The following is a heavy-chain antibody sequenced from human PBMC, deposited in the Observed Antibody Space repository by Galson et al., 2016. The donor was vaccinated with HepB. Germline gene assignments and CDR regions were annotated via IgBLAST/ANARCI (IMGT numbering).Heavy chain of an antibody. V-gene: IGHV3-9*01. Sequence: SLRLSCAASGFTFDDYAMHWVRQAPGKGLEWVSGIRWQSGNIGYADSVKGRFTISRDNAKNSLYLQMNSLRTEDTALYYCAKATLGAATFYYGMGVWGQGILVTVSS. CDR2: IRWQSGNI. CDR3: AKATLGAATFYYGMGV. J-gene: IGHJ4*02. CDR1: GFTFDDYA. D-gene: IGHD3-10*01.